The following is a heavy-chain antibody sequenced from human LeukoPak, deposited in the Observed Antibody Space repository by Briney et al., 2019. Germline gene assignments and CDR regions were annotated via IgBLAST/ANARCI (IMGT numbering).Heavy chain of an antibody. CDR1: GFTFSSYA. CDR3: AKANWVSNADAVY. J-gene: IGHJ4*02. V-gene: IGHV3-23*01. D-gene: IGHD6-19*01. CDR2: IRGSGDT. Sequence: GGSLTLPCAASGFTFSSYAMSWVRQAPARGLEWISSIRGSGDTFYTDSVKGRCTLSRDDSRNTAYLQLNNLSVEDTGVYYCAKANWVSNADAVYWGQGTLVTVSS.